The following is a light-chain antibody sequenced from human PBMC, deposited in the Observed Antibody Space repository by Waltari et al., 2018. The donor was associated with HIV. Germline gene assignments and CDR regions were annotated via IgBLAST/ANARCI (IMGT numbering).Light chain of an antibody. V-gene: IGLV2-8*01. CDR1: SSDVGGYDY. Sequence: QSALTQPLSASGSPGQSVTISCTGTSSDVGGYDYVSWYQQHPGKAPKLMLYEVTKRPSGVPDRFSGSKSGSTASLTVSELEAEDEADYYCSSYAGSNNLIFGGGTKQTVL. J-gene: IGLJ2*01. CDR3: SSYAGSNNLI. CDR2: EVT.